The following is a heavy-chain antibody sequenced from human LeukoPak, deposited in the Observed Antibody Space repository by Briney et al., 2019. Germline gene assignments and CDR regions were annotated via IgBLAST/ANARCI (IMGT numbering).Heavy chain of an antibody. CDR3: ARFGSSGYYYHDAFDI. CDR1: GGSVSSGSYY. V-gene: IGHV4-61*01. Sequence: SETLSLTCTVSGGSVSSGSYYWSWIRQPPGTGLEWIGYIYYSGSTNYNPSLKSRVTISVDTSKNQFSLKLSSVTAADTAVYYCARFGSSGYYYHDAFDIWGQGTMVTVSS. CDR2: IYYSGST. J-gene: IGHJ3*02. D-gene: IGHD3-22*01.